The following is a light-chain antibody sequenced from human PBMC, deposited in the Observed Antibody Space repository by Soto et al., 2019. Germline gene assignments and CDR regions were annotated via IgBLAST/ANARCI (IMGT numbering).Light chain of an antibody. CDR1: SSDVGGYNY. V-gene: IGLV2-14*01. Sequence: QSALTQPASVSGSPGQSITISCTETSSDVGGYNYVSWYQQHPGKAPKLMIYEVSNRPSGVSNRFSGSKSGNTASLTISGLQAEDEADYYCSSYTSSRTWVFGGGTKLTVL. CDR3: SSYTSSRTWV. CDR2: EVS. J-gene: IGLJ3*02.